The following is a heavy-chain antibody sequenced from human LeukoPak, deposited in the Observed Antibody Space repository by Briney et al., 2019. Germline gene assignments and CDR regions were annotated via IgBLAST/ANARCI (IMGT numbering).Heavy chain of an antibody. Sequence: ASVKVSCKASGFTFTSSAMQWVRQARGQRLGWIGWIVVGSGDTDYAQKFQERVTITRTMSTGTAYMELSSLRSEDTAVYYCASRGLVPTGYFDYWGQGTLVTVSS. J-gene: IGHJ4*02. CDR1: GFTFTSSA. CDR3: ASRGLVPTGYFDY. V-gene: IGHV1-58*02. CDR2: IVVGSGDT. D-gene: IGHD3/OR15-3a*01.